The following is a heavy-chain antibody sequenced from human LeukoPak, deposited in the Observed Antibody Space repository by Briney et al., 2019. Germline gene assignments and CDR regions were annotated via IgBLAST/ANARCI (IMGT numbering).Heavy chain of an antibody. V-gene: IGHV4-39*01. J-gene: IGHJ5*02. CDR3: ARHDYINTSRNWVDP. Sequence: SETLSLTCTVSGDSISGSNYYWGWIRQPPGKGLERIGSIYYRGRTDYNPSLKSRVTISVDASKNQFSLKLRSVTATDTAVYYCARHDYINTSRNWVDPWGQGTLVTVSS. CDR1: GDSISGSNYY. CDR2: IYYRGRT. D-gene: IGHD3-10*01.